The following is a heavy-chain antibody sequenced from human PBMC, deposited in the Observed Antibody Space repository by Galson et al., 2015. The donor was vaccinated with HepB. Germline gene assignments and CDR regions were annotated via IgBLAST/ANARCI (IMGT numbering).Heavy chain of an antibody. J-gene: IGHJ4*02. CDR2: ITSTGDTI. Sequence: SLRLSCAASGFSFNTWAVTWVRQAPGKGLEWVSVITSTGDTIYYADSVKGRFTVSRDNSKNTLYLQLSNLRADDTAVYYCAKNYGYVDTWGQGTLVTVSS. CDR3: AKNYGYVDT. V-gene: IGHV3-23*01. CDR1: GFSFNTWA. D-gene: IGHD4-17*01.